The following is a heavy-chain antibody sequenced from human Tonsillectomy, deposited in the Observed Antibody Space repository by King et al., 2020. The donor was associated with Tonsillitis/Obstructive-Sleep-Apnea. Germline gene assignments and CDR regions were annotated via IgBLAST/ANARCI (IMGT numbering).Heavy chain of an antibody. CDR2: IKQDGSEK. V-gene: IGHV3-7*04. CDR1: GFTFSSYW. D-gene: IGHD6-13*01. J-gene: IGHJ3*02. CDR3: ARDLDSSSWIDAFDI. Sequence: VQLVESGGGLVQPGGSLRLSCAASGFTFSSYWMSWVRQAPGKGLEWVANIKQDGSEKYYVDSVKGRFTISRDNAKNSLYLQMNSLRAEDTAVYYCARDLDSSSWIDAFDIWGQGTMVTVSS.